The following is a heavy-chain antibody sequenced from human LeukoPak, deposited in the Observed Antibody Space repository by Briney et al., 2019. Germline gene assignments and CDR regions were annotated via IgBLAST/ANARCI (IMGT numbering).Heavy chain of an antibody. D-gene: IGHD3-10*01. CDR1: GFTFSSYG. J-gene: IGHJ4*02. V-gene: IGHV3-30*02. CDR3: AKDSPYAYYGSGSYWDY. CDR2: IRYDGSNK. Sequence: GGSLRLSCAASGFTFSSYGMHWVRQAPGKGLEWVAFIRYDGSNKYYADSVKGRFTISRDNSKNTLYLQMNSLRAEDTAVYYCAKDSPYAYYGSGSYWDYWGQGTLVTVSS.